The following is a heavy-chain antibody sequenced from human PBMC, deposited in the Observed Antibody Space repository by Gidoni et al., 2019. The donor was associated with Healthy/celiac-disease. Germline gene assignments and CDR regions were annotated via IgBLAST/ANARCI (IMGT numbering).Heavy chain of an antibody. J-gene: IGHJ4*02. Sequence: EVQLLEPGGGLVQPGGSLRLSLPASGFTFSSYAMSCVLQAPGKGLAWVSAISGSGGSTYYADCVKGRFTISRDNSKNTLYLQMNSLRAEDTAVYYCAKDPFTDGDETDYWGQGTLVTVSS. CDR2: ISGSGGST. V-gene: IGHV3-23*01. D-gene: IGHD4-17*01. CDR1: GFTFSSYA. CDR3: AKDPFTDGDETDY.